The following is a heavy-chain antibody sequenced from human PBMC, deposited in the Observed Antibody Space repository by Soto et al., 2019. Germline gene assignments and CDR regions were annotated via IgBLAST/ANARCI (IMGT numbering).Heavy chain of an antibody. V-gene: IGHV1-3*01. J-gene: IGHJ6*02. D-gene: IGHD1-26*01. CDR2: INAGNGNT. Sequence: ASVKVSCKASGYTFTSYAMHWVRQAPGQRLEWMGWINAGNGNTKYSQKFQGRVTITRDTSASTAYMELSSLRSEDTAVYYCARQGKREVRDGMDVWGQGTTVTVSS. CDR3: ARQGKREVRDGMDV. CDR1: GYTFTSYA.